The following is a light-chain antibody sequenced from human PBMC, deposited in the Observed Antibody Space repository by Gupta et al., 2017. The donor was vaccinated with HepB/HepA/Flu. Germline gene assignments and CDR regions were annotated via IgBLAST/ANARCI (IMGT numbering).Light chain of an antibody. Sequence: SYELPQPPSVSVSPGQTASITCSGDKLGDKYACWYQQKPGQSPVLVIYQDSKRTSGIPERFSGSNSGNTATLTIGGTQAMDEADYYCQAWDSSTVVFGGGTKLTVL. V-gene: IGLV3-1*01. CDR2: QDS. J-gene: IGLJ2*01. CDR3: QAWDSSTVV. CDR1: KLGDKY.